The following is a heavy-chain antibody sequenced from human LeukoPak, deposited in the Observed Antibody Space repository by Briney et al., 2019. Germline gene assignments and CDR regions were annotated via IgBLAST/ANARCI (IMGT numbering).Heavy chain of an antibody. CDR2: ISGSGGST. CDR1: GFTFSSYA. CDR3: AKDAERDSSGYYYYYGMDV. Sequence: GGSLRLSCAASGFTFSSYAMSWVRQAPGKGLDWVSAISGSGGSTYYADSVKGRFTISRDNSKNTLYLQMNSLRAEDTAVYYCAKDAERDSSGYYYYYGMDVWGQGTTVTVSS. D-gene: IGHD3-22*01. V-gene: IGHV3-23*01. J-gene: IGHJ6*02.